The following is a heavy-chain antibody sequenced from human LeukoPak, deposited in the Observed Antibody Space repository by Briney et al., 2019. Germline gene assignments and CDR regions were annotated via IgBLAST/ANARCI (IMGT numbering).Heavy chain of an antibody. J-gene: IGHJ4*02. Sequence: SETLSLTCAVSGYSISSGYYWGWIRQPPGKGLEWIGSISPSGSTFYNPSLKSRVTISVDTSKNQFSLKLRSVTAADTAVYYCALSPLGAAGTWSGLFDYWGQGTLVTVST. CDR1: GYSISSGYY. CDR3: ALSPLGAAGTWSGLFDY. V-gene: IGHV4-38-2*01. CDR2: ISPSGST. D-gene: IGHD6-13*01.